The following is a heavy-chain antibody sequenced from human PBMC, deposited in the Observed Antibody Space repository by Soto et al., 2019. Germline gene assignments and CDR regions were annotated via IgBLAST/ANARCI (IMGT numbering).Heavy chain of an antibody. CDR1: GFTFGDYA. CDR2: IRGKPNGGAT. Sequence: PGGSLRLSFTASGFTFGDYAMNWVRQAPGKGLGWVGFIRGKPNGGATDYAASLKGRFTSSRDDSRSVAYLQMNSLKTDDPAVYYCTRDFQGQYYYGMDVWGQGTTVTVSS. CDR3: TRDFQGQYYYGMDV. V-gene: IGHV3-49*04. J-gene: IGHJ6*02.